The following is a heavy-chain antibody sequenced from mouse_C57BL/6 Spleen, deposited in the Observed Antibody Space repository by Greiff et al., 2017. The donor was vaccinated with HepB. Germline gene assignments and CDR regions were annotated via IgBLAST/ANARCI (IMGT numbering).Heavy chain of an antibody. J-gene: IGHJ4*01. D-gene: IGHD1-1*01. V-gene: IGHV1-64*01. CDR3: ARWGGSSPYYAMDY. CDR1: GYTFTSYW. Sequence: QVQLKQPGAELVKPGASVKLSCKASGYTFTSYWMHWVKQRPGQGLEWIGMIHPNSGSTNYNEKFKSKATLTVDKSSSTAYMQLSSLTSEDSAVYYCARWGGSSPYYAMDYWGQGTSVTVSS. CDR2: IHPNSGST.